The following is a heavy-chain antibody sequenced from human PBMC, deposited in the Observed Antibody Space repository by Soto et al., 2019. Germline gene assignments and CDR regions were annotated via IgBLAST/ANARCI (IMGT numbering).Heavy chain of an antibody. CDR2: IYPGDSET. Sequence: HGESLKISRHGSGCSFTSYFIGWVRQMPGKGLEWMGIIYPGDSETKYSPSFPGQVTISADKSTRTAYLQWSSPKDSDIAMYYCARQSQYYDSRGYYSVWGQGTLVTVSS. V-gene: IGHV5-51*01. D-gene: IGHD3-22*01. CDR3: ARQSQYYDSRGYYSV. J-gene: IGHJ4*02. CDR1: GCSFTSYF.